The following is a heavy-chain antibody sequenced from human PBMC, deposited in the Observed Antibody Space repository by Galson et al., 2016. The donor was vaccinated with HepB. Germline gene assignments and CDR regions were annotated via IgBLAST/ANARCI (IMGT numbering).Heavy chain of an antibody. CDR3: ARALEYGSRNYYDYYAMDV. D-gene: IGHD4-17*01. V-gene: IGHV5-10-1*01. CDR1: GYRLTDYW. Sequence: QSGAEVKEPGESLRISCQGSGYRLTDYWITWVRQVPGKGLQWMGRIDPDDSYTNYSPSFQGHVTISVDKSINTAYLQWSTLKASDTAIYYGARALEYGSRNYYDYYAMDVWGPGTTVIVSS. CDR2: IDPDDSYT. J-gene: IGHJ6*02.